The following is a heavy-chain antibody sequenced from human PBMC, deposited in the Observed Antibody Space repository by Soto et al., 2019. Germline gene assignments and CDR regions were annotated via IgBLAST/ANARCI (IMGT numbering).Heavy chain of an antibody. CDR1: GGSISTYY. D-gene: IGHD4-17*01. Sequence: SETLSLTCTVSGGSISTYYWGWIRQPPGKGLEWIGYIYYSGSTNYNPSLKSRVTISIDTSKNQFSLKLSSVTAADTAVYYCARAPYYGVDSWGQGTLVTVSS. J-gene: IGHJ4*02. CDR2: IYYSGST. CDR3: ARAPYYGVDS. V-gene: IGHV4-59*01.